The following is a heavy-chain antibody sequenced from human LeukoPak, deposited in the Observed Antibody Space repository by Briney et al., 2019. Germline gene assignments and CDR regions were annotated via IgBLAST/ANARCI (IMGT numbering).Heavy chain of an antibody. CDR2: ISYDGSNK. CDR1: GFIFSYSW. V-gene: IGHV3-30-3*01. CDR3: ARDSLLSLDY. D-gene: IGHD2-15*01. Sequence: RGSLRLSCAASGFIFSYSWMSWVRQAPGKGLEWVAVISYDGSNKYYADSVKGRFTISRDNSKNTPYLQMNSLRAEDTAVYYCARDSLLSLDYWGQGTLVTVSS. J-gene: IGHJ4*02.